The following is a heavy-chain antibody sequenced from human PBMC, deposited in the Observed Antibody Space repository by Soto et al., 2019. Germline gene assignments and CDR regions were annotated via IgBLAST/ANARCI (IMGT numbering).Heavy chain of an antibody. CDR1: GGSISSYY. CDR2: IYYSGST. V-gene: IGHV4-59*08. J-gene: IGHJ4*02. Sequence: SETLSLTCTVSGGSISSYYRSWIRQPPGKGLEWIGYIYYSGSTNYNPSLKSRVTISVDTSKYQFSLKLSSVTAADTAVYYCVLGRYYDILTGYSYDYWGQGTLVTVSS. D-gene: IGHD3-9*01. CDR3: VLGRYYDILTGYSYDY.